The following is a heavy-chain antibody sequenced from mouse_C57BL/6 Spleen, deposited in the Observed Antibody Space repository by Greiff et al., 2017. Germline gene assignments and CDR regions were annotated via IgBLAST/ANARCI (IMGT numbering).Heavy chain of an antibody. CDR2: IDPENGDT. Sequence: VQLKESGAELVRPGASVKLSCTASGFNIKDYYMHWVKQRPEQGLEWIGWIDPENGDTEYASKFQGKATITADTSSNTAYLQLRSLTSEDTAVYYCTALSSWFAYWGQGTLVTVSA. V-gene: IGHV14-4*01. CDR3: TALSSWFAY. D-gene: IGHD1-1*01. J-gene: IGHJ3*01. CDR1: GFNIKDYY.